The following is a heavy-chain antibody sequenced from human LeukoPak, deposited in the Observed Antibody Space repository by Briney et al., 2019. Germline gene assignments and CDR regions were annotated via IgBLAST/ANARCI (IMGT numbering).Heavy chain of an antibody. V-gene: IGHV3-69-1*01. CDR1: GFTFSNYD. CDR3: VRSHPQGDF. Sequence: GGSLRLSCAASGFTFSNYDMNWVRQAPGKGLEWVSAVTSRGSILYADSVKARFTITRDNARNSLFLQMNSLRADDTAVYYCVRSHPQGDFWGQRTLVTVSS. CDR2: VTSRGSI. J-gene: IGHJ4*02.